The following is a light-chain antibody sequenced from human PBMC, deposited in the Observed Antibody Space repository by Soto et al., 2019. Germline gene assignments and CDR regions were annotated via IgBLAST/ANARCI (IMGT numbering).Light chain of an antibody. CDR2: AAS. V-gene: IGKV1-27*01. Sequence: DIQMTQSPSSPSAFVGDRVTITCRASQDIGNFLAWYQQKPGKVPKLLIYAASILQSGVPSRFSGSGSGTDFTLTISSLQPEDVATYYCQKCKVAPFTFGGGTKVDIK. CDR3: QKCKVAPFT. CDR1: QDIGNF. J-gene: IGKJ4*01.